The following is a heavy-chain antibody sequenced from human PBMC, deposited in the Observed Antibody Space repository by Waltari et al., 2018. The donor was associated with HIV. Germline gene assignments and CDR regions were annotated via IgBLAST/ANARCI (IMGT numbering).Heavy chain of an antibody. CDR3: AKYSGSYWGAHNWFDP. CDR2: SKQDGRQK. CDR1: GFTFSFYW. J-gene: IGHJ5*02. D-gene: IGHD1-26*01. V-gene: IGHV3-7*01. Sequence: EVQLVESGGGLVQPGGSLRLSCAASGFTFSFYWMSWLRLAPGDELEWGANSKQDGRQKHYADAVRDRFTISRDNTKNALYLQRNSLRAEDTAVYYCAKYSGSYWGAHNWFDPWGQGTLVTVSS.